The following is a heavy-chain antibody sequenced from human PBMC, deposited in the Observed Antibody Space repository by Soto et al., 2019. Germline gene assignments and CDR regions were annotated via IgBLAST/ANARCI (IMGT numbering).Heavy chain of an antibody. J-gene: IGHJ3*02. D-gene: IGHD5-18*01. CDR3: ARYTSTSGFSNGYGPDAFDI. CDR2: IIPNFGTA. Sequence: GASVKVSCKASGGTFSSYAISWVRQAPGQGLEWMGGIIPNFGTANYAQKFQGRVTITADESTSTAYMKLTSLRSEDTAVYYCARYTSTSGFSNGYGPDAFDIWGQGTMVTVSS. CDR1: GGTFSSYA. V-gene: IGHV1-69*13.